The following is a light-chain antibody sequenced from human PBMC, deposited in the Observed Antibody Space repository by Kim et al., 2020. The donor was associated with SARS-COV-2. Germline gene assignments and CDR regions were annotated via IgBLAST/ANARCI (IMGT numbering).Light chain of an antibody. CDR2: GKN. J-gene: IGLJ2*01. V-gene: IGLV3-19*01. CDR1: TLSVYY. CDR3: NSRDSSGNLVV. Sequence: LGQTVRITCQGDTLSVYYASWYQQKPGQAPVLVIFGKNSRPSGIPDRFSGSSSGNTASLTITGSQAEDEADYYCNSRDSSGNLVVFGGGTKLTVL.